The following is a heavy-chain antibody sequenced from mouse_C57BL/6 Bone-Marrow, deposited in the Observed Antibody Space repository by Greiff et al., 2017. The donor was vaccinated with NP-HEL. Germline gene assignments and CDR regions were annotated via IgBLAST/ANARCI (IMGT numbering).Heavy chain of an antibody. Sequence: QVQLQQPGAELVKPGASVKMSCKASGYTFTSYWITWVKQRPGQGLEWIGDIYPGSGSTNYNEKFKSKATLTVDTSSSTAYMQLSSLTSEDSAVYYCAMNYYYGSSYWYVDVWGTGTTVTVSS. D-gene: IGHD1-1*01. CDR1: GYTFTSYW. V-gene: IGHV1-55*01. CDR3: AMNYYYGSSYWYVDV. J-gene: IGHJ1*03. CDR2: IYPGSGST.